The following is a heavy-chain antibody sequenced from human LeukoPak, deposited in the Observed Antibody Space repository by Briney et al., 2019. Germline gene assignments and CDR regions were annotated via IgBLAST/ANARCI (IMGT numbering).Heavy chain of an antibody. J-gene: IGHJ6*02. V-gene: IGHV3-30*14. CDR1: GFTFSSYA. CDR3: ARGKRYCSSTSCYEHYGMDV. CDR2: ISYDGSNK. Sequence: PGRSLRLSCAASGFTFSSYAMHWVRQAPGKGLEWVAVISYDGSNKYYADSVKGRFTISRDNSKNTLYLQMNSLRAEDTAVYYCARGKRYCSSTSCYEHYGMDVWGQGTTVTVSS. D-gene: IGHD2-2*01.